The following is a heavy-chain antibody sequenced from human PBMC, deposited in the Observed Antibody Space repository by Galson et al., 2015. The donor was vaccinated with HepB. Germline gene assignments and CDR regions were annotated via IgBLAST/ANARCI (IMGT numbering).Heavy chain of an antibody. Sequence: SVTVSCKASGSTFTDYYIHWVRQAPGQGLEWMGWINPNSGGTNSAPKFQGRVTMTRDTSFSTAYMELNALRSDDTAVYYCARVGPLTGYYSVMADWGQGTLVTVSS. CDR1: GSTFTDYY. J-gene: IGHJ4*02. CDR3: ARVGPLTGYYSVMAD. D-gene: IGHD3-9*01. V-gene: IGHV1-2*02. CDR2: INPNSGGT.